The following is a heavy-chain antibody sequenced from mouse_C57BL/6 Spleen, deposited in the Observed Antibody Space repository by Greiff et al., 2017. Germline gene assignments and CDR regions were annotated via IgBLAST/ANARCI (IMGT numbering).Heavy chain of an antibody. J-gene: IGHJ1*03. Sequence: QVQLQQPGAELVKPGASVKMSCKASGYTFTSYWITWVKQRPGQGLEWIGDIYPGSGSTNYNEKFKSKATLTVATSSSTAYMQLSSLTSEDSAVYYCARHRTTVGGYFDVWGTGTTVTVSS. CDR1: GYTFTSYW. CDR3: ARHRTTVGGYFDV. CDR2: IYPGSGST. D-gene: IGHD1-1*01. V-gene: IGHV1-55*01.